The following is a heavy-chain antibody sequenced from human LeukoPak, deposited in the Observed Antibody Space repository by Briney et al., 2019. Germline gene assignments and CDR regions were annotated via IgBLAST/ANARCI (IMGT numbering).Heavy chain of an antibody. J-gene: IGHJ4*02. Sequence: VASVKVSCKASGYTFTSYAMHWVRQAPGQRLEWMGWINAGNGNTKYSQKFQGRVTITRDTSASTAYMELSSLRSEDTAVYYCAREGGWLDFDYWGRGTLVTVSS. CDR1: GYTFTSYA. CDR2: INAGNGNT. D-gene: IGHD6-19*01. V-gene: IGHV1-3*01. CDR3: AREGGWLDFDY.